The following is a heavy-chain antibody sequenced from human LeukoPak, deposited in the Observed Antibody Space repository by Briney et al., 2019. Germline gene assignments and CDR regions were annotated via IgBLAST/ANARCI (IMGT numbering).Heavy chain of an antibody. Sequence: SVTVSCKASGYTFTSYGISWVRQAPGQGLEWMGGIIPIFGTANYAQKFQGRVTITTDESTSTAYMELSSLRSEDTAVYYCASQYYDFWGGYLDPWGQGTLVTASS. V-gene: IGHV1-69*05. CDR1: GYTFTSYG. CDR3: ASQYYDFWGGYLDP. CDR2: IIPIFGTA. D-gene: IGHD3-3*01. J-gene: IGHJ5*02.